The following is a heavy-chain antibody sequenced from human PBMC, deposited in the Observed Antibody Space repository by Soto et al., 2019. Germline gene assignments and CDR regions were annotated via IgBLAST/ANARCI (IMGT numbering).Heavy chain of an antibody. J-gene: IGHJ5*02. D-gene: IGHD3-9*01. Sequence: LSLTCTVSGGSISSYYWSWIRQPPGKGLEWIGYIYYSGSTNYNPSLKSRVTISVDTSKNQFSLKLSSVTAADTAVYYCARMKYYDILTGSINWFDPWGQGTLVTVSS. V-gene: IGHV4-59*01. CDR1: GGSISSYY. CDR2: IYYSGST. CDR3: ARMKYYDILTGSINWFDP.